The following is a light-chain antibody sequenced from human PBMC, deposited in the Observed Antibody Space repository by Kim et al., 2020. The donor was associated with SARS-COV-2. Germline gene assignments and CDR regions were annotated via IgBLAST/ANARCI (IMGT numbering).Light chain of an antibody. J-gene: IGKJ4*01. Sequence: SPGERATLSCRASQSVSSNLAWYQQKPGQAPRLLIYGASTRATGIPARFSGSESGTEFTLTISSLQSEDFAVYYCQQYNNWPPLTFGGGTKVDIK. CDR3: QQYNNWPPLT. CDR1: QSVSSN. V-gene: IGKV3-15*01. CDR2: GAS.